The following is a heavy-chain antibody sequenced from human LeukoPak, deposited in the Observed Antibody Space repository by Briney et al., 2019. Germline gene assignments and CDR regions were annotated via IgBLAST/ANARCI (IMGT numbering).Heavy chain of an antibody. D-gene: IGHD2-15*01. V-gene: IGHV4-34*01. CDR2: INHSGST. J-gene: IGHJ4*02. Sequence: PSETPSLTCVVYGGSFSGYYWNWIRQPPGKGLEWIGEINHSGSTNYNPSLKSRVTISVDTSKNQLSLEVSSVTAADTAVYYCARGMALAAVFDYWGQGTLVTVSS. CDR1: GGSFSGYY. CDR3: ARGMALAAVFDY.